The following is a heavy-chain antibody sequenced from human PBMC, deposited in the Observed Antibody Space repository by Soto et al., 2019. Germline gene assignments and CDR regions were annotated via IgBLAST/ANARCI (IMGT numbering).Heavy chain of an antibody. Sequence: QVQLVQSGAEVKKPGASVKVSCKASGYTFTSYGISWVRQAPGQGLEWMGWISAYKGNTNYAQKLQGRVTMTTDPSTSTAYMELRSLRSDDTAVYYCASLSIAATDPYGMDVWGQGTTVTVSS. V-gene: IGHV1-18*01. D-gene: IGHD6-13*01. CDR1: GYTFTSYG. CDR3: ASLSIAATDPYGMDV. J-gene: IGHJ6*02. CDR2: ISAYKGNT.